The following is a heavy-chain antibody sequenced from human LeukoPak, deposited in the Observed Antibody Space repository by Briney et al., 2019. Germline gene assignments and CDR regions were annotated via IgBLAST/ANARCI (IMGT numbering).Heavy chain of an antibody. D-gene: IGHD6-13*01. Sequence: ASVKLSCKASGYTFTSYAMHWVRQAPGQRLEWMGWINAGNGNIKYSQKFQGRVTITRDTSASTAYMELSSLRSEDTAVYYCARDQSSSWYNVFDYWGQGTLVTVSS. CDR3: ARDQSSSWYNVFDY. CDR1: GYTFTSYA. V-gene: IGHV1-3*01. CDR2: INAGNGNI. J-gene: IGHJ4*02.